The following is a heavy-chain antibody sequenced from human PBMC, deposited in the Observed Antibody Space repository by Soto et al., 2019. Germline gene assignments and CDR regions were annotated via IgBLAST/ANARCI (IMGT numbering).Heavy chain of an antibody. Sequence: QVQLVQSGAEVKKPGSSVKVSCKASGGTFSSYTLSWVRQAPGQGLEWMGRIIPILGIANYAQKFQGRVTITADKSTSTAYMELSSLRSEDTAVYYCARGIAAAGTETYWGQGTLVTVSS. CDR1: GGTFSSYT. CDR3: ARGIAAAGTETY. J-gene: IGHJ4*02. CDR2: IIPILGIA. D-gene: IGHD6-13*01. V-gene: IGHV1-69*02.